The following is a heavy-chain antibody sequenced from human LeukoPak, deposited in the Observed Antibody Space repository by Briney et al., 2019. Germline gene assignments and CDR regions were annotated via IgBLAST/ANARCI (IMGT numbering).Heavy chain of an antibody. Sequence: ASVKVSCKASGYTFTGYYMHWVRQSPGQGLQWMGWINPNSGVTNYAQKFQGRVTMTRDTSISTAYMELSRMRSDDTAVYYCARGVGDYGGFDYYYYYYMDVWGKGTTVTVSS. D-gene: IGHD4-17*01. CDR1: GYTFTGYY. J-gene: IGHJ6*03. V-gene: IGHV1-2*02. CDR3: ARGVGDYGGFDYYYYYYMDV. CDR2: INPNSGVT.